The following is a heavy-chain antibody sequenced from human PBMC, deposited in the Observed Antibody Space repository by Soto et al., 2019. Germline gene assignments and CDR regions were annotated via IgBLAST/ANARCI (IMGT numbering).Heavy chain of an antibody. V-gene: IGHV3-23*01. CDR2: ISGGGGAT. CDR3: AKSEPYGSGSYYFDY. CDR1: GFTFSRNA. Sequence: EVQLLESGGGLVQTGGSLRLSCAASGFTFSRNAMSWVRQAPGKGLEWVSGISGGGGATYYADSVKGRFTISRDNSKNTLYLQMNSLRAEDTAIYYCAKSEPYGSGSYYFDYGGQGPLVTVSS. J-gene: IGHJ4*02. D-gene: IGHD1-26*01.